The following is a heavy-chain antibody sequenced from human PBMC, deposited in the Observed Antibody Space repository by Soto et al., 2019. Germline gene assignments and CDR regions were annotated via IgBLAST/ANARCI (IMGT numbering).Heavy chain of an antibody. D-gene: IGHD2-15*01. J-gene: IGHJ3*02. V-gene: IGHV3-23*01. Sequence: EVQLLESGGGLVQPGGSLRLSCAASGFTFSSYAMSWVLQAPGKGLEWVSAISGSGGSTYYADSVKGRFTISRDNTKNTQCLQINRLGAEDSAVYNCAQGLFCSGGSADDAFEILGQGTMVTVSS. CDR3: AQGLFCSGGSADDAFEI. CDR2: ISGSGGST. CDR1: GFTFSSYA.